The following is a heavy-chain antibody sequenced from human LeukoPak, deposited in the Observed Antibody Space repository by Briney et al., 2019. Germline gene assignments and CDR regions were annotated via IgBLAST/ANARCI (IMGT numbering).Heavy chain of an antibody. Sequence: SETLSLTCTVSGGSISSYYWSWIRQPPGKGLEWIGYIYYSGSTNYNPSLKSRVTISVDTSKNQFSLKLSSVTAADTAVYYCARQPSLSYCSAGTCWFDAWGQGTLVTVSS. J-gene: IGHJ5*02. D-gene: IGHD2-15*01. CDR3: ARQPSLSYCSAGTCWFDA. CDR2: IYYSGST. CDR1: GGSISSYY. V-gene: IGHV4-59*08.